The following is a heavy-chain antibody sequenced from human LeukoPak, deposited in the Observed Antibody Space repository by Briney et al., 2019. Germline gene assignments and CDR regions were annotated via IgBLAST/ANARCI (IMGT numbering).Heavy chain of an antibody. J-gene: IGHJ4*02. V-gene: IGHV4-34*01. CDR1: GGAFSGYY. CDR2: INHSVST. Sequence: SETRSFTCAVHGGAFSGYYWGWSRQPPGKGLECIGEINHSVSTNSNPSLKRRVTISVDTSKNQCSLRLSSAPAANTAVYYCAIWDSNSAIEYRGQGTLFTASS. CDR3: AIWDSNSAIEY. D-gene: IGHD1-26*01.